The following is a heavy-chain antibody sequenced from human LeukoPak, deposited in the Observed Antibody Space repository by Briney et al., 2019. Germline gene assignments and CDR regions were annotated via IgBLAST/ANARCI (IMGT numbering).Heavy chain of an antibody. CDR3: AKGSAMVEDLIDY. J-gene: IGHJ4*02. V-gene: IGHV3-9*01. Sequence: GGSLRLSCAASGFTFDAYAMHWVRQAPGKGLEWVSGISWNSGSIGYADSVKGRFTISRDNAKNSLYLQMNSLRAEDTALYYCAKGSAMVEDLIDYWGQGTLVTVSS. CDR1: GFTFDAYA. D-gene: IGHD4/OR15-4a*01. CDR2: ISWNSGSI.